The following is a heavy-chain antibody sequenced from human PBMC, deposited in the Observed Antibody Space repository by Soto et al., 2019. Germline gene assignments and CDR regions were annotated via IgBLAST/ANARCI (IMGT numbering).Heavy chain of an antibody. CDR2: TYYRSKWYN. V-gene: IGHV6-1*01. CDR3: ARDLFPTTVTTCFFDY. CDR1: GDSVSSNSAA. Sequence: PSQTLSLTCAISGDSVSSNSAAWNWIRQSPSRGLEWLGRTYYRSKWYNDYAVSVKSRITINPDTSKNQFSLQLNSVTPEDTAVYYCARDLFPTTVTTCFFDYWGQGTLVTVS. D-gene: IGHD4-17*01. J-gene: IGHJ4*02.